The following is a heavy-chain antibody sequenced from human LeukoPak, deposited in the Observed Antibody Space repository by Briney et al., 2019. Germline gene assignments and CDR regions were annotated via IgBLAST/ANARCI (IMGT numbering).Heavy chain of an antibody. CDR2: IIPIFAIV. Sequence: SVKVSCKASGGTLSSYALNWVRQAPGQGLEWIGRIIPIFAIVNYAQNYQGRVTITADKSTNTAYMELSSLRFEDTAFYYCARADSSGYSLDENFDYWGQGTLVTVSS. V-gene: IGHV1-69*04. CDR1: GGTLSSYA. D-gene: IGHD3-22*01. CDR3: ARADSSGYSLDENFDY. J-gene: IGHJ4*02.